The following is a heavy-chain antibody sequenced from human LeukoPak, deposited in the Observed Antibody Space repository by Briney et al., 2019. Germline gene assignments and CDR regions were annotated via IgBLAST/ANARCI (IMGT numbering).Heavy chain of an antibody. CDR3: ARGDPSDFWSGSLYYFDY. D-gene: IGHD3-3*01. CDR2: IYHSGST. Sequence: SETLSLTCTVSGYYISSGYYWGWIRQPPGKGLEWIGSIYHSGSTYYNPSLKSRVTISVDTSKNQFSLKLSSVTAADTAVYYCARGDPSDFWSGSLYYFDYWGQGTLVTVSS. CDR1: GYYISSGYY. J-gene: IGHJ4*02. V-gene: IGHV4-38-2*02.